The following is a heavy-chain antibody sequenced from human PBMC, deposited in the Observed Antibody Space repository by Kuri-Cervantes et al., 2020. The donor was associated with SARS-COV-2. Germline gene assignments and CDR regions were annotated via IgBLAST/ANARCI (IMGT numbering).Heavy chain of an antibody. V-gene: IGHV1-69*04. Sequence: SPKLSCKASGGTLSSYAISWVRQAPGQGLEWMGRLIPILGIANYAQKCQGRVTITADKSTSTAYLELSSLRSEDTAVYYCARSRMTTDAFDIWGQGTMVTVSS. CDR1: GGTLSSYA. D-gene: IGHD4-11*01. CDR3: ARSRMTTDAFDI. CDR2: LIPILGIA. J-gene: IGHJ3*02.